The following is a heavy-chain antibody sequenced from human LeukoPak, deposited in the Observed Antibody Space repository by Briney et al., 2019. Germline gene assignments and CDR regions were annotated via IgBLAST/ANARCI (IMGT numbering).Heavy chain of an antibody. D-gene: IGHD1-26*01. CDR2: IYSGGST. Sequence: PGGSLRLSCAASGFTVSSNYMSWVRQAPGKGLEWVSVIYSGGSTYYADSVKGRFTISRDNSKNTLYLQMNSLRAEDTAVHYCARVSGSYYSPYFDYWGQGTLVTVSS. J-gene: IGHJ4*02. V-gene: IGHV3-53*01. CDR1: GFTVSSNY. CDR3: ARVSGSYYSPYFDY.